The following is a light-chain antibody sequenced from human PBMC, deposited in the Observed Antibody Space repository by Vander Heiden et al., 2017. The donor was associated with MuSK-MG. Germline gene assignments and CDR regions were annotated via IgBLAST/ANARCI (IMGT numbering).Light chain of an antibody. Sequence: QSALTQPASVSGSPGQSITISCTGTSSDVGGYNYVSWYQQHPGKAPKLMIYEVSKRTSGVSNRFSGSKSGNTASLTISGLQAEDEADYYCSAYTSSSVVFGGGTKLTVL. V-gene: IGLV2-14*01. CDR1: SSDVGGYNY. J-gene: IGLJ2*01. CDR2: EVS. CDR3: SAYTSSSVV.